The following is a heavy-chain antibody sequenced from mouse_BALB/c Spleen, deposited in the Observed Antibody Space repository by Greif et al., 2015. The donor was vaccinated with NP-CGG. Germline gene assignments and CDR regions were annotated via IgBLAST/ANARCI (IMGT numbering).Heavy chain of an antibody. V-gene: IGHV1-9*01. D-gene: IGHD1-2*01. CDR1: GYTFSSYW. CDR2: ILPGSGST. J-gene: IGHJ2*01. CDR3: ARRLLRPSYFDY. Sequence: QVQLKQSGAELMKPGASVKISCKATGYTFSSYWIEWVKQRPGHGLEWIGEILPGSGSTNYNEKFKGKATFTADTSSNTAYMQLSSLTSEDSAVYYCARRLLRPSYFDYWGQGTTLTVSS.